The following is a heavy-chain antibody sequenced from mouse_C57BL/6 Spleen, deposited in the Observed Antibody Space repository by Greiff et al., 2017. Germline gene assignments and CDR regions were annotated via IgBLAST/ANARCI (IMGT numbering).Heavy chain of an antibody. Sequence: EVKVVESGEGLVKPGGSLKLSCAASGFTFSSYAMYWVRQTPEKRLEWVAYISSGGDYIYYADTVKGRFTISRDNARNTLYLQMSSLKSEDTAMYYCTREGIYYGYGFSYWGQGTLVTVSA. V-gene: IGHV5-9-1*02. CDR2: ISSGGDYI. D-gene: IGHD2-2*01. J-gene: IGHJ3*01. CDR1: GFTFSSYA. CDR3: TREGIYYGYGFSY.